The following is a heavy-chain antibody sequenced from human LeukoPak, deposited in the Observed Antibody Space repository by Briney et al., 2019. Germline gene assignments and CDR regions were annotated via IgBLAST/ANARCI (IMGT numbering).Heavy chain of an antibody. J-gene: IGHJ3*02. Sequence: ASVKVSCKVFGYTLTELSMHWVRQAPGKGLEWMGGFDPEDGETIYAQKFQGRVTMTEDTSTDTAYMELSSLRSEDTAVYYCATGIVVVPAATDDAFDIWGQGTMVTVSS. CDR1: GYTLTELS. V-gene: IGHV1-24*01. D-gene: IGHD2-2*01. CDR3: ATGIVVVPAATDDAFDI. CDR2: FDPEDGET.